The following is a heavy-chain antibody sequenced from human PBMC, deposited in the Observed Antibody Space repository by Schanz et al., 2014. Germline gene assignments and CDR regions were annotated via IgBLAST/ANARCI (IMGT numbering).Heavy chain of an antibody. J-gene: IGHJ4*02. CDR2: MNPNSGNP. CDR1: GYTFTSYD. Sequence: QVQLVQSGAEVKKPGASVKVSCKASGYTFTSYDINWVRQAPGQGLEWLGWMNPNSGNPGFAQKFRGRVTMTRNTSMSTAYIELHILTSEDTAVYYCAKHVRSLTGNDYWGQGTLVTVSS. CDR3: AKHVRSLTGNDY. V-gene: IGHV1-8*01. D-gene: IGHD3-9*01.